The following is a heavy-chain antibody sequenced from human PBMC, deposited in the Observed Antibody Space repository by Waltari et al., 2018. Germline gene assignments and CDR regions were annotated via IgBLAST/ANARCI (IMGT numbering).Heavy chain of an antibody. CDR3: ARVRRNYDILTGYLDAFDI. CDR2: IYYSGST. Sequence: QVQLQESGPGLVKPSETLSLPCTVSGGSISSHYWSWIRQPPGKGLEWIGYIYYSGSTNYNPSLKSRVTISVDTSKNQFSLKLSSVTAADTAVYYCARVRRNYDILTGYLDAFDIWGQGTMVTVSS. CDR1: GGSISSHY. V-gene: IGHV4-59*11. J-gene: IGHJ3*02. D-gene: IGHD3-9*01.